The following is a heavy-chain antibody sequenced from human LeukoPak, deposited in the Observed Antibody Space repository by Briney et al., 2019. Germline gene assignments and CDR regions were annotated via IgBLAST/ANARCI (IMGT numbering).Heavy chain of an antibody. D-gene: IGHD2-2*01. V-gene: IGHV3-30-3*01. J-gene: IGHJ6*02. CDR2: ISYDGSNK. CDR1: GFTFSSYA. Sequence: GGSLRLSCAASGFTFSSYAMHWVRQAPGKGLEWVAVISYDGSNKYYADSVKGRFTISRDNSMNTLYLQMNSLRAEDTAVYYCARDNYCSSTSCYLYYYYYGMDVWGQGTTVTVSS. CDR3: ARDNYCSSTSCYLYYYYYGMDV.